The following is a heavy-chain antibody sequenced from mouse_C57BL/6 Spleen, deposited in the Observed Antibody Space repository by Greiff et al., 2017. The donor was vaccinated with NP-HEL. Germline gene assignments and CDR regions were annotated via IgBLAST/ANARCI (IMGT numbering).Heavy chain of an antibody. CDR3: TEDGELGRK. Sequence: EVQGVESGGGLVQPGGSMKLSCVAPGFTFSNYWMNWVRQSPEKGLEWVAQIRLKSDNYATHYAESVKGRFTISRDDSKSSVYLQMNNLRAEDTGIYYCTEDGELGRKWGQGTTLTVSS. CDR2: IRLKSDNYAT. J-gene: IGHJ2*01. V-gene: IGHV6-3*01. D-gene: IGHD4-1*01. CDR1: GFTFSNYW.